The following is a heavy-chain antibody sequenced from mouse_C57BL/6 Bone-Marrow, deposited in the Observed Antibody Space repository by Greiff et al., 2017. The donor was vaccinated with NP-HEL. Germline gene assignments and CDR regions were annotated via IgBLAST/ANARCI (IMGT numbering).Heavy chain of an antibody. J-gene: IGHJ4*01. CDR3: SDDAAVYYCAAIYYYGSYYAMDY. V-gene: IGHV1-87*01. CDR1: YTFSRRVH. CDR2: GQGLEGIG. Sequence: QVQLQQSGPELARPWASVKISCQAFYTFSRRVHFAIRDTNYWMQWVKQRPGQGLEGIGANYPGNGGTSYNQKFKGKATFTADKSSSTAYMQLSSLTSDDAAVYYCAAIYYYGSYYAMDYWGQGTSVTVSS. D-gene: IGHD1-1*01.